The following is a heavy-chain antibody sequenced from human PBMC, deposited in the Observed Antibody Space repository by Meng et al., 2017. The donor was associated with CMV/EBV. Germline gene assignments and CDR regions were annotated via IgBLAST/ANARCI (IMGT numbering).Heavy chain of an antibody. CDR3: ARDGRYCSSTSCYVVGNYYYYYGMDV. Sequence: ASVKVSCKASGYVFTSYDINWVRQAPGQGLEWLVWISVYKGDTNYAQKVQGRVTLTADTSTSTAYMELRGLRSDDTAVYYCARDGRYCSSTSCYVVGNYYYYYGMDVWGQGTTVTVSS. CDR2: ISVYKGDT. CDR1: GYVFTSYD. J-gene: IGHJ6*02. V-gene: IGHV1-18*01. D-gene: IGHD2-2*01.